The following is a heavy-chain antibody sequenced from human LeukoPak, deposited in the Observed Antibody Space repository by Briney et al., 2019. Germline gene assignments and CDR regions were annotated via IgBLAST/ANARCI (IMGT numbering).Heavy chain of an antibody. D-gene: IGHD1-26*01. CDR2: ISGGGGNT. J-gene: IGHJ3*02. Sequence: QSGGSLRLSCAASKFAFSSYAMSWVRQAPGKGLEWVSAISGGGGNTYYADSVKGRSTISRDNSKNTLYLQMNSLRAEDTAVYYCGKNRYSGSLSPFDIWGQGTMVTVSS. V-gene: IGHV3-23*01. CDR1: KFAFSSYA. CDR3: GKNRYSGSLSPFDI.